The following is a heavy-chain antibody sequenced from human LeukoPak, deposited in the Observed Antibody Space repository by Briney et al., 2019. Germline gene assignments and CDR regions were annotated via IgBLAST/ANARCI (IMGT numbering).Heavy chain of an antibody. J-gene: IGHJ3*02. CDR2: ITSKAYGGTT. CDR1: GFTLGDYA. D-gene: IGHD3-22*01. Sequence: GGSLRLSCTASGFTLGDYAMSWVRQAPGKGLEWVGFITSKAYGGTTEYAASVKGRFSISRDDSKSIAYLQMNSLKTEDTAVYYCTRGYDSGAYWGTFDIWGQGTMVTVSS. V-gene: IGHV3-49*04. CDR3: TRGYDSGAYWGTFDI.